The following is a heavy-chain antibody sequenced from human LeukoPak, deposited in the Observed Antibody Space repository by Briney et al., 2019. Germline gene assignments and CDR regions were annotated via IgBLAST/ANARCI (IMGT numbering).Heavy chain of an antibody. Sequence: ASAKGSCKTSGYTFTSYGISWVRQAPGQGLEWMGWISAYNGNTNYAQKIQGRVTMTTDTSTSTAYMELRSLRSDDTAVYYCARDHVYNWNGYFDCWGQGTLVTVSS. CDR3: ARDHVYNWNGYFDC. CDR2: ISAYNGNT. D-gene: IGHD1-20*01. CDR1: GYTFTSYG. V-gene: IGHV1-18*01. J-gene: IGHJ4*02.